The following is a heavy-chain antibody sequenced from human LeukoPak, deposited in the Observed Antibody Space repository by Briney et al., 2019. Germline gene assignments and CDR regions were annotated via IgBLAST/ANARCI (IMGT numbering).Heavy chain of an antibody. CDR3: VKESTSSGYYYAPDY. Sequence: GGSLRLSCAASGFTFSHYGMHWVRQAPGKGLEWVTSISGSGATTYNADPLKGRFTISRDNSKNTLYLQMNSLRAEDTAVYYCVKESTSSGYYYAPDYWGQGTLVTVS. CDR1: GFTFSHYG. J-gene: IGHJ4*02. V-gene: IGHV3-23*01. D-gene: IGHD3-22*01. CDR2: ISGSGATT.